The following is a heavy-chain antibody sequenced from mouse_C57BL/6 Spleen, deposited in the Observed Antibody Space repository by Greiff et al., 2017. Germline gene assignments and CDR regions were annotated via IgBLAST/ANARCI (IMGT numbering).Heavy chain of an antibody. J-gene: IGHJ4*01. CDR3: ARSYNYYGPLAMDY. CDR1: GYTFTSYW. CDR2: IHPNSGST. D-gene: IGHD1-1*01. Sequence: QVQLQQPGAELVKPGASVKLSCKASGYTFTSYWMHWVKQRPGQGLEWIGMIHPNSGSTNYNEKFKSKATLTVDKSSSTAYMQLSSLTSEDSAVYYCARSYNYYGPLAMDYWGQGTSVTVSS. V-gene: IGHV1-64*01.